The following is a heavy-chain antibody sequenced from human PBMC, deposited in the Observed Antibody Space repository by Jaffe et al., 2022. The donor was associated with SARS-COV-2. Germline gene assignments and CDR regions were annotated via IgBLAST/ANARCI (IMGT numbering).Heavy chain of an antibody. J-gene: IGHJ6*02. V-gene: IGHV3-30*18. D-gene: IGHD3-10*02. Sequence: QVQLVESGGGVVQPGRSLRLSCAASGFTFSSYGMHWVRQAPGKGLEWVAVISYDGSNKYYADSVKGRFTISRDNSKNTLYLQMNSLRAEDTAVYYCAKEGDWDYVIGGMDVWGQGTTVTVSS. CDR1: GFTFSSYG. CDR3: AKEGDWDYVIGGMDV. CDR2: ISYDGSNK.